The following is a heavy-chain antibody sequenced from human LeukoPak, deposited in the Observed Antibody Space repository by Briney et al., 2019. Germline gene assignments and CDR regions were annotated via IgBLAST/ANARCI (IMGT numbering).Heavy chain of an antibody. Sequence: GGSLRLSCTASGFTFGDYAMSWFRQAPGKGLEWVGFIRSKAYGGATEYAASVKGRFTISRDDSRSIAYLQMNSLKTEDTAVYYCTRYGAYDGAGRFDYWGQGTLVTVSS. CDR2: IRSKAYGGAT. J-gene: IGHJ4*02. CDR3: TRYGAYDGAGRFDY. V-gene: IGHV3-49*03. CDR1: GFTFGDYA. D-gene: IGHD5-12*01.